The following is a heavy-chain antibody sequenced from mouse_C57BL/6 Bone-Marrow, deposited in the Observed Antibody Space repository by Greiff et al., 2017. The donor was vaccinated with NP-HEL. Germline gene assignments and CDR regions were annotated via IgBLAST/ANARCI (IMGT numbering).Heavy chain of an antibody. CDR1: GFTFSSYA. CDR3: AGHWYFDV. J-gene: IGHJ1*03. CDR2: ISDGGSYT. Sequence: DVKLVESGGGLVKPGGSLKLSCAASGFTFSSYAMSWVCQTPEKRLEWVATISDGGSYTYYPDNVKGRFTISRDNAKNNLYLQMSHLKSEDTAMYYCAGHWYFDVWGTGTTVTVSS. V-gene: IGHV5-4*03.